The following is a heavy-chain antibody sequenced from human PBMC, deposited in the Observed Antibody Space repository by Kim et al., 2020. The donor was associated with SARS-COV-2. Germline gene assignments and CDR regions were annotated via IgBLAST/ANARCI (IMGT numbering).Heavy chain of an antibody. CDR1: GFTFSSYG. J-gene: IGHJ6*02. Sequence: GGSLRLSYAASGFTFSSYGMHWVRQAPGKGLEWVAVISYDGNDKYFADSVKGRFTISRDNSKNTLYLQMNSLRAEDTAMYYCAKDLASGNYYYYYGMDVWGQGTTVTVSS. CDR2: ISYDGNDK. CDR3: AKDLASGNYYYYYGMDV. V-gene: IGHV3-30*18.